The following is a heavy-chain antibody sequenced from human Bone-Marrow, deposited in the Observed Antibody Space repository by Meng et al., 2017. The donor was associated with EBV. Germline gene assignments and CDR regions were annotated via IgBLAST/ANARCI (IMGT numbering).Heavy chain of an antibody. CDR1: GYTFTRYD. J-gene: IGHJ5*02. CDR2: MDPNSGNT. Sequence: VRLVQAGAEVKKPGASVKGSCKASGYTFTRYDINWVRQAAGQGLEWMGWMDPNSGNTGFAQKFQGRVTMTRNTSISTAYMELSALTSEDTAVYYCARDVYASGTYRADPWGQGTLVTVSS. V-gene: IGHV1-8*01. D-gene: IGHD3-10*01. CDR3: ARDVYASGTYRADP.